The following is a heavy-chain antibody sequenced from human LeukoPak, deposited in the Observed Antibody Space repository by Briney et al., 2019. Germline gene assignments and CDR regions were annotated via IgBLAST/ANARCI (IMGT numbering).Heavy chain of an antibody. V-gene: IGHV3-23*01. CDR3: ATYRQVLLPFES. Sequence: GGSLRLSCAASGFTFSSYGMHWVRQPPGKGLEWVSSIFPSGGEIHHADSVRGRFTISRDNSKSILSLQMNSLRAEDTAIYYCATYRQVLLPFESWGQGTLVTVSS. CDR1: GFTFSSYG. CDR2: IFPSGGEI. D-gene: IGHD5-18*01. J-gene: IGHJ4*02.